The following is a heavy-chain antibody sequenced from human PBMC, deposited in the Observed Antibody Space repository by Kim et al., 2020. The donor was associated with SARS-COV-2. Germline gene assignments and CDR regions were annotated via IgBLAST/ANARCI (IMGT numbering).Heavy chain of an antibody. CDR1: GYTFTSYA. CDR2: ISALDGKP. V-gene: IGHV1-18*04. D-gene: IGHD2-15*01. Sequence: ASVKVSCKTSGYTFTSYAITWVRQAPGQGLEWRGWISALDGKPNPAQRFQGRVTMTTDTSTTTAYMELSNLTSGDTARHYCARHRSGGPCYSFDPWGEGTLLTVP. CDR3: ARHRSGGPCYSFDP. J-gene: IGHJ5*02.